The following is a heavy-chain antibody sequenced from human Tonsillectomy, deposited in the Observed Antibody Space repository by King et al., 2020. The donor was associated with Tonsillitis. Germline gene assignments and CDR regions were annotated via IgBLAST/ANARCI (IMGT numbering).Heavy chain of an antibody. Sequence: VQLQQWGAGLLKPSDTLSLTCAVYGGSFSGYYLGWIRHAPGEGREWIGEIHHSGNTNSHPPLKGRVTMSVDTSKNQFSLNLISVTAADTAMYYCARRWDEMYYDRAIDYWGQGTLVTVSS. V-gene: IGHV4-34*01. CDR3: ARRWDEMYYDRAIDY. CDR2: IHHSGNT. D-gene: IGHD3-22*01. CDR1: GGSFSGYY. J-gene: IGHJ4*02.